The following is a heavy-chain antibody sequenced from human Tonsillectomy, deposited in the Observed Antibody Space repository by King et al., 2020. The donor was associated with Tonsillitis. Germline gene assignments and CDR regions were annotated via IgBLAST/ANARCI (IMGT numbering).Heavy chain of an antibody. V-gene: IGHV4-59*08. CDR1: GGSISSYY. Sequence: VQLQESGPGLVKPSETLSLTCTVSGGSISSYYWSWIRQPPGKGLEWIGYFYYSGSTNYNPSLKSRVTISVDTSKNQFSLNLNSVTAADTAVYYCARRNYGDYFDYWGQGTLVTVSS. CDR2: FYYSGST. D-gene: IGHD4-17*01. J-gene: IGHJ4*02. CDR3: ARRNYGDYFDY.